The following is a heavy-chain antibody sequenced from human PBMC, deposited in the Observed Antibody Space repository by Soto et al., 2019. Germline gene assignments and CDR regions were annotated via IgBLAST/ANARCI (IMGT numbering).Heavy chain of an antibody. J-gene: IGHJ6*02. CDR2: IWYDGSNK. D-gene: IGHD2-21*01. CDR1: GFTFSSYG. Sequence: GGSLRLSCAASGFTFSSYGMHWVRQGPGKGLEWVAVIWYDGSNKYYADSVKGRFTISRDNSKNTLYLQMNSLRAEDMAVYYCARELNRVLVNDHYYYYYGMEVWGQGTMVTVSS. CDR3: ARELNRVLVNDHYYYYYGMEV. V-gene: IGHV3-33*01.